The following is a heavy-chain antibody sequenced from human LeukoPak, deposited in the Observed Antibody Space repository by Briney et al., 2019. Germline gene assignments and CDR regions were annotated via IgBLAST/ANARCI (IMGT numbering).Heavy chain of an antibody. V-gene: IGHV1-18*01. CDR1: GYIFTSYG. D-gene: IGHD7-27*01. J-gene: IGHJ5*02. CDR2: ISGYNGNT. CDR3: ARDLTLTGGGWFDP. Sequence: ASVKVSCKTSGYIFTSYGVSWVRQAPGQGLEWVAWISGYNGNTNYAQRFQGRVTLTTETSTDTVYMELRSLKSGDTAVYYCARDLTLTGGGWFDPWGQGTLVTVSS.